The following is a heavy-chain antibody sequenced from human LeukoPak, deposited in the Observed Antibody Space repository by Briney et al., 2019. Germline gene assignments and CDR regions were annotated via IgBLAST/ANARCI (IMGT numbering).Heavy chain of an antibody. CDR3: ARDRRDYSSSSGWFDP. J-gene: IGHJ5*02. V-gene: IGHV1-46*01. D-gene: IGHD6-6*01. Sequence: ASVKVSCKASGYTFTSYYMHWVRQAPGQGLEWMGIINPSGGSTSYAQKFQGRVTMTRDTSTSTVYMELSSLRSEDTAVYYCARDRRDYSSSSGWFDPWGQGTLVTVSS. CDR2: INPSGGST. CDR1: GYTFTSYY.